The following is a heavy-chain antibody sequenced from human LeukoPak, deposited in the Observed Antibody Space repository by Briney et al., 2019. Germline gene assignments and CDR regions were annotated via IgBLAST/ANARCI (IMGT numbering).Heavy chain of an antibody. CDR2: ISGSGGST. CDR1: GFTFSSYA. J-gene: IGHJ4*02. D-gene: IGHD6-25*01. V-gene: IGHV3-23*01. CDR3: AKGLAASGAIFDY. Sequence: GGSLRLSRAASGFTFSSYAMSWVRQAPGKGLEWVSAISGSGGSTYYADSVKGRFTISRDNSKNTLYLQMNSLRAEDTAVYYCAKGLAASGAIFDYWGQGTLVTVSS.